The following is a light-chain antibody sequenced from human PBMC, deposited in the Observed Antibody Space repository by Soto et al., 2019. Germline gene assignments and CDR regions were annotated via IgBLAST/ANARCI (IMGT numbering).Light chain of an antibody. V-gene: IGLV2-8*01. CDR3: KSYAGSNSYV. CDR2: EVV. Sequence: QSVLTQPPSASGSPGQAVTISCTGTKXDIGVYDFVSWYQHHPGKAPRLIIYEVVQRPSGVPDRFSGSKSGNTASLTVSGLQAADGADYFCKSYAGSNSYVFGSGTK. J-gene: IGLJ1*01. CDR1: KXDIGVYDF.